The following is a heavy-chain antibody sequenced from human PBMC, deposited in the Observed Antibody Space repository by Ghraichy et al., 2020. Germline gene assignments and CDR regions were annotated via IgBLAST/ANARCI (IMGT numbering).Heavy chain of an antibody. CDR1: GGSISSSSYY. J-gene: IGHJ3*02. D-gene: IGHD3-9*01. CDR2: IYYSGST. V-gene: IGHV4-39*01. CDR3: ARSKRDYDILTGYHPGAFDI. Sequence: SETLSLTCTVSGGSISSSSYYWGWIRQPPGKGLEWIGSIYYSGSTYYNPSLKSRVTISVDTSKNQFSLKLSSVTAADTAVYYCARSKRDYDILTGYHPGAFDIWGQGTMVTVSS.